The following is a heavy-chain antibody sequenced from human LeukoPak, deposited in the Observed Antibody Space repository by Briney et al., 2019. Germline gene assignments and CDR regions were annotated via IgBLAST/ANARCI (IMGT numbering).Heavy chain of an antibody. CDR2: ISDSGGST. CDR3: AKGDTVFRGGPGY. J-gene: IGHJ4*02. D-gene: IGHD3-10*01. V-gene: IGHV3-23*01. Sequence: GGSLRLSCAVSGITLSNYGMSWVRQAPGKGLEWVAGISDSGGSTNYADSVKGRFTISRDDSQNTLYLQLNSLRAEDTAFYYCAKGDTVFRGGPGYWGQGTLVTVSS. CDR1: GITLSNYG.